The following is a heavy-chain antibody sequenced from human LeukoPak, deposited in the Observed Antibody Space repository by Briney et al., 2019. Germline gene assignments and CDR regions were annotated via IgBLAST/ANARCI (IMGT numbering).Heavy chain of an antibody. D-gene: IGHD5-18*01. CDR2: IYYSGSI. V-gene: IGHV4-59*08. Sequence: SETLSLTCTVSGGSISTYYWSWIRQPPGKGLEWIGYIYYSGSINYNPSLKSRVTISVDTSKNQFSLKLSSVAAADTAVYYCARSRGYSYGTTFLDYWGQGTLVTVSS. J-gene: IGHJ4*02. CDR1: GGSISTYY. CDR3: ARSRGYSYGTTFLDY.